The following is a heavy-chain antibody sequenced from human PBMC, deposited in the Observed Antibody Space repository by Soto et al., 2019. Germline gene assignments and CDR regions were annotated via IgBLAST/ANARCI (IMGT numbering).Heavy chain of an antibody. Sequence: GASVKVSCKASGGTFSSYAISCVRQAPGQGLEWMGGIIPIFGTENYAQKFQGRVTITADESTSTAYMELSSLRSEETAVYYCARGPFVERERFLEWAPSEVAKWFDPWGQGTLVTVSS. D-gene: IGHD3-3*01. V-gene: IGHV1-69*13. CDR2: IIPIFGTE. CDR1: GGTFSSYA. J-gene: IGHJ5*02. CDR3: ARGPFVERERFLEWAPSEVAKWFDP.